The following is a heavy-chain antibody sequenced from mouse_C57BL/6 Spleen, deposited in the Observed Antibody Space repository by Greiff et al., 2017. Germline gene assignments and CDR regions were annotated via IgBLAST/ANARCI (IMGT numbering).Heavy chain of an antibody. CDR3: ARPCEVDY. Sequence: VQLQQSGAELVRPGTSVKVSCKASGYAFTNYLIEWVKQRPGQGLEWIGVINPGSGGTNYNEKFKGKATLTADKSSSTAYMQLSSLTSEDSAVYFCARPCEVDYWGQGTTLTVSS. J-gene: IGHJ2*01. CDR1: GYAFTNYL. V-gene: IGHV1-54*01. CDR2: INPGSGGT.